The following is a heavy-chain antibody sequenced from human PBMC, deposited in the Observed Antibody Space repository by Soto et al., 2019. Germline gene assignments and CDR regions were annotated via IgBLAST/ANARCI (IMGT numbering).Heavy chain of an antibody. CDR3: ARAYSSGWGSYYYYYYMDV. CDR1: GFTVSSNY. J-gene: IGHJ6*03. CDR2: IYSGGST. Sequence: GGSLRLSCAASGFTVSSNYMSWVRQAPGKGLEWVSVIYSGGSTYYADSVKGRFTISRDNSKNTLYLQMNSLRAEDTAVYYCARAYSSGWGSYYYYYYMDVWGKGTTVTVS. D-gene: IGHD6-19*01. V-gene: IGHV3-66*01.